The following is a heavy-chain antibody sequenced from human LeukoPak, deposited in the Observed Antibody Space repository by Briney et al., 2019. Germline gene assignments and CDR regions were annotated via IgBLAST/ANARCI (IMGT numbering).Heavy chain of an antibody. D-gene: IGHD3-10*01. CDR1: GGSFSGYY. V-gene: IGHV4-34*01. Sequence: SETLSLTCAVYGGSFSGYYWSWIRQPPGKGLEWIGEINHSGSTNYNPSLKSRVTISVDTSKNQFSLKLSSVTAADTAVYYCARTYDGSGSYFFDWGQGTLVTVSS. J-gene: IGHJ4*02. CDR3: ARTYDGSGSYFFD. CDR2: INHSGST.